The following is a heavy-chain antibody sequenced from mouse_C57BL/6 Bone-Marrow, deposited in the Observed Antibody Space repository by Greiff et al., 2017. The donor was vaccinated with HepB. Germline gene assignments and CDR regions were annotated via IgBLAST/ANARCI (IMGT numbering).Heavy chain of an antibody. CDR1: GFTFSSYG. CDR2: ISSGGSYT. Sequence: EVKLVESGGDLVKPGGSLKLSCAASGFTFSSYGMSWVRQTPDKRLEWVATISSGGSYTYYPDSVKGRFTISRDNAKNTLYLQMSSLKSEDTAMYYCARHGGASYYYGSRREYFDVWGTGTTVTVSS. V-gene: IGHV5-6*01. CDR3: ARHGGASYYYGSRREYFDV. D-gene: IGHD1-1*01. J-gene: IGHJ1*03.